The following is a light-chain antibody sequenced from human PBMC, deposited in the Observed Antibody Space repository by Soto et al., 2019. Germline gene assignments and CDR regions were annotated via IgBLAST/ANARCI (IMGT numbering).Light chain of an antibody. Sequence: DIQMTQSPSSVSASVGDSVTFTCPVSQGINNWLACYQQMPGKAPNLLIAAASSLQSGAPSRFSGSGSGTDFTLSISSLQPEDFATYYCQQANSFPYTFGQGTKLEIK. J-gene: IGKJ2*01. CDR2: AAS. V-gene: IGKV1-12*01. CDR3: QQANSFPYT. CDR1: QGINNW.